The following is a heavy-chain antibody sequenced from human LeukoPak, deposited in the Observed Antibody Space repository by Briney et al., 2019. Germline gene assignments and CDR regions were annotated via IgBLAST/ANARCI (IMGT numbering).Heavy chain of an antibody. D-gene: IGHD6-19*01. CDR2: INPSGGST. CDR1: GYTFTSYY. CDR3: AAIAVTVLGDY. Sequence: ASVKVSCKASGYTFTSYYMHWVRQAPGQGLEWMGIINPSGGSTSYAQKFQGRVTMTRDTSTSTVYMELSRLRSDDAAVYYCAAIAVTVLGDYWGQGTLVTVSS. V-gene: IGHV1-46*01. J-gene: IGHJ4*02.